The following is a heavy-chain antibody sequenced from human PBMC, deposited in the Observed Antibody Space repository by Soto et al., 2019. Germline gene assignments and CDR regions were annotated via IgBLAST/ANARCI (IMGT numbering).Heavy chain of an antibody. CDR1: AYTLPDYV. J-gene: IGHJ5*02. V-gene: IGHV1-8*02. Sequence: VQLVQSGAEVKKPGASVTVSCKASAYTLPDYVINWVRQASGQGHEWMGWMNPKRGNKGYAQKFQDRVTMTRHTSRGTAYMDLRIRGSDDTAVYYCARLMSNGHSDLWGKGTLVTVSS. D-gene: IGHD2-8*01. CDR3: ARLMSNGHSDL. CDR2: MNPKRGNK.